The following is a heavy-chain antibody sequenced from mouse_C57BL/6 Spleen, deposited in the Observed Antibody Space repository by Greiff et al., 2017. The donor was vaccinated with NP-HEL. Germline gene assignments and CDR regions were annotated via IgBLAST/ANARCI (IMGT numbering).Heavy chain of an antibody. CDR2: IYPGNSDT. J-gene: IGHJ3*01. D-gene: IGHD2-4*01. CDR3: TRSEDYDGGFAY. V-gene: IGHV1-5*01. CDR1: GYTFTSYW. Sequence: VQLQQSGTVLARPGASVKMSCKTSGYTFTSYWMHWVKQRPGQGLEWIGAIYPGNSDTSYNQKFKGKAKLTAVTSASTAYMELSSLANEDSAVYYCTRSEDYDGGFAYWGQGTLVTVSA.